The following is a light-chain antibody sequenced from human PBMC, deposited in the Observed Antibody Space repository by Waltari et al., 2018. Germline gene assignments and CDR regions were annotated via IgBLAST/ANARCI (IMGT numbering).Light chain of an antibody. CDR1: SSDIGAYNY. Sequence: QSALTQPASVSGSPGQSTTISCTGTSSDIGAYNYVSWYQQHPGKAPKLMIYEVTKRPAGVADGFSGSKAGNTASLTISGLQSEDEADYYCCSYTISDTYVFGTGTKVTVL. CDR3: CSYTISDTYV. CDR2: EVT. V-gene: IGLV2-14*01. J-gene: IGLJ1*01.